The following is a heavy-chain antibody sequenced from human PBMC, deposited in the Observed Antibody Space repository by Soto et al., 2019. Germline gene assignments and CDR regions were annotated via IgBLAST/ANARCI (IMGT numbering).Heavy chain of an antibody. V-gene: IGHV1-2*04. D-gene: IGHD3-22*01. Sequence: EASVKVSCKTSGYTFIGYYIYWVRQAPGQRLEWMGWINPNSGGTTYAQKFQGWVTMTRDTSISTAYMELNRLKSDDTAVYYCARGPYTYYYNRNDYYYLFWGQGTLVTVSS. CDR1: GYTFIGYY. CDR3: ARGPYTYYYNRNDYYYLF. CDR2: INPNSGGT. J-gene: IGHJ4*02.